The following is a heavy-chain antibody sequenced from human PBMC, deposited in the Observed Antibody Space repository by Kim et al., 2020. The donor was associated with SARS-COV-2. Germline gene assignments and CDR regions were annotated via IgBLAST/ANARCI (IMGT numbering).Heavy chain of an antibody. CDR2: IYYSGST. CDR1: GGSISSSSYY. J-gene: IGHJ4*02. D-gene: IGHD1-26*01. CDR3: AGAGRQIFDY. V-gene: IGHV4-39*01. Sequence: SETLSLTCTVSGGSISSSSYYWGWIRQPPGKGLEWIGSIYYSGSTYYNPSLKSRVTISVDTSKNQFSLKLSSVTAVDTAVYYCAGAGRQIFDYWGQGTLVTVSS.